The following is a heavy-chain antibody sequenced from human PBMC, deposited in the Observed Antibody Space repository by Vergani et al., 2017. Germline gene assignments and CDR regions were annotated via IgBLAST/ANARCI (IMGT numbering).Heavy chain of an antibody. V-gene: IGHV1-3*01. Sequence: QVQLVQSGAEVKKPGASVEVSCKASGYTFASYGMHWVRQAPGQRLEWMGWINAGNGDTKYSQKFQARVTITRDTSASTAYVELSSLRSEDTAVYYCARARAQPFYDRAFDYWGQGTLVTVSS. CDR2: INAGNGDT. CDR3: ARARAQPFYDRAFDY. J-gene: IGHJ4*02. D-gene: IGHD3-22*01. CDR1: GYTFASYG.